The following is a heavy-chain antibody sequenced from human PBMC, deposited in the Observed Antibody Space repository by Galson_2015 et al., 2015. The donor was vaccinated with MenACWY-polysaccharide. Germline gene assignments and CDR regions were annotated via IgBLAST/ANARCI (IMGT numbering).Heavy chain of an antibody. J-gene: IGHJ5*02. V-gene: IGHV6-1*01. Sequence: AISGDSVSSNSVTWNWIRQSPSRGLEWLGRTYYRSKWYNNYAVSVKSRITINPDTSKNQFSLQLNSVTPEDTAVYYCARVSVSAGWFDPWGQGTPVTVSS. CDR2: TYYRSKWYN. CDR3: ARVSVSAGWFDP. CDR1: GDSVSSNSVT. D-gene: IGHD2-15*01.